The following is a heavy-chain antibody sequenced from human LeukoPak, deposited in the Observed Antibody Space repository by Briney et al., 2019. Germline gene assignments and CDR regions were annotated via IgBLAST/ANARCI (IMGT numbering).Heavy chain of an antibody. CDR2: IGTAGDT. CDR3: ARGRGSSSGNAFDI. J-gene: IGHJ3*02. Sequence: GGSLRLSCAASGFTFSSYDMHWVRQATGKGLEWVSAIGTAGDTYYPGSVKGRFTISRENAKNSLYLQMSSLRAGDTAVYYCARGRGSSSGNAFDIWGQGTMVTVSS. D-gene: IGHD3-22*01. V-gene: IGHV3-13*01. CDR1: GFTFSSYD.